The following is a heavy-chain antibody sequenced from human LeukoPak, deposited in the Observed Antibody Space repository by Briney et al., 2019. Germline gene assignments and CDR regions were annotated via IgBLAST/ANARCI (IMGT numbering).Heavy chain of an antibody. Sequence: GGSLRLSCAASGFSFSNYAMDCVPHAPGKGLELVAVISKDGSMKDYSDSVKGRFTVSRDNSVHTLYLEMNSLKTEDTAVYYCAGESFDFWSQGTMVSVSS. V-gene: IGHV3-30*04. CDR2: ISKDGSMK. J-gene: IGHJ3*01. CDR1: GFSFSNYA. CDR3: AGESFDF.